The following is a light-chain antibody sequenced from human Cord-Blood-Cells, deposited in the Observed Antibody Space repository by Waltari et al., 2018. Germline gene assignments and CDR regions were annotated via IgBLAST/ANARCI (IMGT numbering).Light chain of an antibody. Sequence: EIVLTQSPAPLSLSPGERATLSCRARQGVSSYLAWYQQKPGQAPRLLIYDASNRATGIPARFSGSGPGTDFTLTISSLEPEDFAVYYCQQRLTFGGGTKVEIK. V-gene: IGKV3D-11*01. J-gene: IGKJ4*01. CDR2: DAS. CDR1: QGVSSY. CDR3: QQRLT.